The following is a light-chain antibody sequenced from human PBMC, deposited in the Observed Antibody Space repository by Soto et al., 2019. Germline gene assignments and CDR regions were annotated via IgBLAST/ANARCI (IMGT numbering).Light chain of an antibody. V-gene: IGKV1-39*01. Sequence: DIQMTQSPSSLSACVGDRVSITCRASQSISSYLNWYQQKPGKAPKVLIYAASSLQSGVPSRFSGSGSGTEFTLTISSLQSEDFAVYYCQQYGSSGTFGQGTKVDI. J-gene: IGKJ1*01. CDR3: QQYGSSGT. CDR1: QSISSY. CDR2: AAS.